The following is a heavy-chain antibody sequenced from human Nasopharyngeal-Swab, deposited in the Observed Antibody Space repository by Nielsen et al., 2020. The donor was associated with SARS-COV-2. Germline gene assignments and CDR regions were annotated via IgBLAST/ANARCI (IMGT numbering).Heavy chain of an antibody. CDR3: AREPHYDFWSGHGYGMDV. CDR2: IYTSGST. V-gene: IGHV4-4*07. D-gene: IGHD3-3*01. J-gene: IGHJ6*02. Sequence: SATLSLTCTVSGGSISSYYWSWIRQPAGKGLEWIGRIYTSGSTNYNPSLKSRVTMSVDTSKNQFSLKLSSVTAADTAVYYCAREPHYDFWSGHGYGMDVWGQGTTVTVSS. CDR1: GGSISSYY.